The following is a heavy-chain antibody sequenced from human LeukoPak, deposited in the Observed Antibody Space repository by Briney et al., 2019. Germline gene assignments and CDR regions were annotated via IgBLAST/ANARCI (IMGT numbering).Heavy chain of an antibody. Sequence: SETLSLTCTVSSGSISNYYWSWIRQPPGKELEYIGCFYYSGSTHSNPSLKSRVTISADTSRNQFSLKLSSVTAADTAVYYCARLGSYAFGGYNYFDYWGQGTLVTVSS. D-gene: IGHD1-1*01. CDR2: FYYSGST. CDR1: SGSISNYY. J-gene: IGHJ4*02. CDR3: ARLGSYAFGGYNYFDY. V-gene: IGHV4-59*08.